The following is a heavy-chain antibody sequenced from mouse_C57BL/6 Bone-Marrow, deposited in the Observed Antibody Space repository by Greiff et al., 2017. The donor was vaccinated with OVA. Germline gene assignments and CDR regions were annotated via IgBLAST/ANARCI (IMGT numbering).Heavy chain of an antibody. CDR2: IDPENGDT. CDR1: GFNIKDDY. J-gene: IGHJ2*01. D-gene: IGHD4-1*01. CDR3: ASHTGSDY. V-gene: IGHV14-4*01. Sequence: DVQLQESGAELVRPGASVKLSCTASGFNIKDDYMHWVKQRPEQGLEWIGWIDPENGDTEYASKFQGKATITADTSSNTAYLQLSSLTSEDTAVSYCASHTGSDYWGQGTTLTVSS.